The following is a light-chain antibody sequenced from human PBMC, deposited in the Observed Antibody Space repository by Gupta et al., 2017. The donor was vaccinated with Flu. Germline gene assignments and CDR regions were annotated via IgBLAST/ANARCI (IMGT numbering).Light chain of an antibody. J-gene: IGKJ3*01. CDR3: QQSYSSPFT. CDR1: PSISSY. CDR2: AAS. V-gene: IGKV1-39*01. Sequence: GDRVTITCRASPSISSYLNWYQQKPGKAPKLLIYAASSLQSGVPSRFSGSGSGTDFTLTISSLQPEDFATYYCQQSYSSPFTFGPGTKVDIK.